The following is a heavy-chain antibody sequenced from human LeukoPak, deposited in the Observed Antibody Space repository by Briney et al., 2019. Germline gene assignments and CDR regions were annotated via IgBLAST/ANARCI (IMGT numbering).Heavy chain of an antibody. V-gene: IGHV4-38-2*02. CDR3: ARDPRWLTPDCTSTSCYENYFDP. CDR1: GYSISSGYQ. J-gene: IGHJ5*02. CDR2: IFHSGSA. Sequence: ASETLSLTCSVSGYSISSGYQRAWIRQSPGKGLEWIGSIFHSGSAHYNPSLKSRVTISVDTSRNQFSLKLNSVSATDTAVYYCARDPRWLTPDCTSTSCYENYFDPWGQGTLVTVSS. D-gene: IGHD2-2*01.